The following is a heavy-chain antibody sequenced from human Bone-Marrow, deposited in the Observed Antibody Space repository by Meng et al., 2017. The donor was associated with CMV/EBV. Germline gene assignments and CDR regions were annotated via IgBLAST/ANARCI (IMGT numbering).Heavy chain of an antibody. Sequence: SETLSLTCTVSGGSISSSSYYWGWIRQPPGKGLEWIGSIYYSGSTYYNPSLKSRVTISVDTSKNQFSLKLSSVTAADTAVYYCARGVGSVRFLKWLSTSGYFDYWGQGTLVTVSS. J-gene: IGHJ4*02. CDR3: ARGVGSVRFLKWLSTSGYFDY. CDR1: GGSISSSSYY. CDR2: IYYSGST. V-gene: IGHV4-39*07. D-gene: IGHD3-3*01.